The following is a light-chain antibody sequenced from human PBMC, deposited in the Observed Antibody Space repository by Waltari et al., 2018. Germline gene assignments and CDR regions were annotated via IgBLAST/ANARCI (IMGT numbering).Light chain of an antibody. CDR2: GKT. V-gene: IGLV1-40*01. Sequence: QSVLTHPPSVSGAPGQRVTISCTGSRSNFGAGYDVHWYQQLPGTAPKVVIYGKTKRHSAVPDRYSGSKSGTATSLAITGIQAEEEADYYSRCYDTKLSGAVFCSGTRESVL. CDR1: RSNFGAGYD. CDR3: RCYDTKLSGAV. J-gene: IGLJ6*01.